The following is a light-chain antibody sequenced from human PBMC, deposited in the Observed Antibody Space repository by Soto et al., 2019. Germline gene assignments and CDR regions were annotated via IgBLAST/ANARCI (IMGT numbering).Light chain of an antibody. J-gene: IGKJ2*01. CDR2: KAS. CDR1: QSINSW. Sequence: DILMTQSPSTLSASVGDRITITCRASQSINSWLAWYHQKAGKAPKLLIYKASSLESGVPSRFSGSGSGTEFTLTISSLQPDDFATYYCQQYNTYTYTFGQGTKLEIK. V-gene: IGKV1-5*03. CDR3: QQYNTYTYT.